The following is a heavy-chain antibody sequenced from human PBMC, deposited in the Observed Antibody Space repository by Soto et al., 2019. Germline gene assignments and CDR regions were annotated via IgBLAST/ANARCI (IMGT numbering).Heavy chain of an antibody. V-gene: IGHV3-21*01. J-gene: IGHJ6*02. CDR3: ARSLGESWYYYGMDV. CDR2: ISSSSSYI. CDR1: GFTFSSYS. Sequence: LRLSCAASGFTFSSYSMNWVRQAPGKGLEWVSSISSSSSYIYYADSVKGRFTISRDNAKNSLYLQMNSLRAEDTAVYYCARSLGESWYYYGMDVWGQGTTVTVSS. D-gene: IGHD3-10*01.